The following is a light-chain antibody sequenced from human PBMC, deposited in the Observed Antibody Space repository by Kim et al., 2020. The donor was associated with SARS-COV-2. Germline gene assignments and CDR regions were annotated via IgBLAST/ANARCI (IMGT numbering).Light chain of an antibody. J-gene: IGKJ1*01. CDR1: QDISNF. Sequence: ASVGDTVTITCRASQDISNFLAWFQQKPGNAPERLIYAASSLQGGVPSRFSGSGSGTEFTLTISSLQPEDFATYYCLQLKTYPWTFGQGTKVEIK. CDR3: LQLKTYPWT. CDR2: AAS. V-gene: IGKV1-17*03.